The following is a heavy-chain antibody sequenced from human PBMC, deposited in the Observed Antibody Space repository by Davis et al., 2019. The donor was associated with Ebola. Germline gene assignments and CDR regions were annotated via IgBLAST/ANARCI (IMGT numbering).Heavy chain of an antibody. D-gene: IGHD3-10*01. J-gene: IGHJ6*02. CDR3: ARETWFGELLLEYYGMDV. Sequence: GGSLRLSCAASGFTFSSYWMSWVRQAPGKGLEWVANIKQDGSEKYYVDSVKGRFTISRDNAKNSLYLQMNSLRAEDTDVYYCARETWFGELLLEYYGMDVWGQGTTVTVSS. V-gene: IGHV3-7*03. CDR2: IKQDGSEK. CDR1: GFTFSSYW.